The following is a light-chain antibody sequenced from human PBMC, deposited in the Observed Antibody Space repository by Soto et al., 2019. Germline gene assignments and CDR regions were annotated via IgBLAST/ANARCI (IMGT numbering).Light chain of an antibody. J-gene: IGKJ3*01. CDR2: GAS. Sequence: EIVMTQSPATLSVSPGERATLSCRASQSVSSNLAWYQQKPGQAPRLLIYGASTSATGIPARFSGSGSGTEFTLTISSLQSEDFAVSYCQQYNNWPWTFGPGTKVDIK. V-gene: IGKV3-15*01. CDR1: QSVSSN. CDR3: QQYNNWPWT.